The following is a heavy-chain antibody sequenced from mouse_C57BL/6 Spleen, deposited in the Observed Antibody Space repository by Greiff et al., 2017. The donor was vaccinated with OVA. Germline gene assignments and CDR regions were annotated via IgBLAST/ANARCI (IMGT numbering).Heavy chain of an antibody. Sequence: QVQLQQSGAELVKPGASVKISCKASGYAFSSYWMNWVKQRPGKGLEWIGQIYPGDGATNYNGKFKGKATLTADKSSSTAYMQLSSLTSEDSAVYFCAAYYSNHWYFDVWGTGTTVTVSS. CDR1: GYAFSSYW. J-gene: IGHJ1*03. V-gene: IGHV1-80*01. CDR2: IYPGDGAT. D-gene: IGHD2-5*01. CDR3: AAYYSNHWYFDV.